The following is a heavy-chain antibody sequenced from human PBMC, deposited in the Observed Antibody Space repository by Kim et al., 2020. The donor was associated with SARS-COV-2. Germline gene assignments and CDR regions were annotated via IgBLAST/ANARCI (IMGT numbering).Heavy chain of an antibody. V-gene: IGHV4-59*09. D-gene: IGHD2-2*01. J-gene: IGHJ6*02. CDR3: ARGPAATYYSGMDV. Sequence: PHLKNRDTISVDTPKNQFALKLNSVTAADTAVYYCARGPAATYYSGMDVWGQGTTVTVSS.